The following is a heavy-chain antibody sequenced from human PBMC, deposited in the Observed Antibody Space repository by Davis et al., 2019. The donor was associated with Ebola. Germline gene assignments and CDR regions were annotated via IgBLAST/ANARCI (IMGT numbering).Heavy chain of an antibody. J-gene: IGHJ4*02. CDR3: ACYVLG. V-gene: IGHV3-74*01. CDR1: GFTFSNNW. CDR2: INSDGTTT. Sequence: GESLKISCTVSGFTFSNNWMNWVRQVPGKGLVWVSSINSDGTTTTYADSVKGRFTISRDNAKNTLYLQMNSLRVEDTAVYYCACYVLGWGQGSLVTASS. D-gene: IGHD2-8*01.